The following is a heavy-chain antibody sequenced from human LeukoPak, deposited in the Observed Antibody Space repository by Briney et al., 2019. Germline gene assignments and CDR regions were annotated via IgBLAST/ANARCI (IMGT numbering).Heavy chain of an antibody. CDR1: EFTFGNYW. V-gene: IGHV3-7*01. D-gene: IGHD2-2*01. CDR3: ARDSWRVLDY. Sequence: GGSLTLSCAASEFTFGNYWMSWVRQAPGKGLEWVANIKVDGSDKNYVDSVKGRFTISRDNAKNSLYLQMNSLRAEDTAVYYCARDSWRVLDYWGQGTLVTVSS. J-gene: IGHJ4*02. CDR2: IKVDGSDK.